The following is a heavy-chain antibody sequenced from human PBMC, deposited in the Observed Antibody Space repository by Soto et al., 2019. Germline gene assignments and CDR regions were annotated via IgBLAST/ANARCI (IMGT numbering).Heavy chain of an antibody. CDR2: IFYSGST. CDR1: GGSISTSRSY. D-gene: IGHD2-21*01. Sequence: SETLSLTCNVSGGSISTSRSYWAWIRQPPGKGLEWLANIFYSGSTYYNPSLASRVTVSVDTSKNEFSLNLRSVTAADTAVYYCAGQPTTGDTDLWFDPWGQGTLVTVSS. J-gene: IGHJ5*02. CDR3: AGQPTTGDTDLWFDP. V-gene: IGHV4-39*01.